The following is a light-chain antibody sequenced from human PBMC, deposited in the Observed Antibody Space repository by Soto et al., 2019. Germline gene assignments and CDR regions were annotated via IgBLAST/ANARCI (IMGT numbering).Light chain of an antibody. V-gene: IGLV1-40*01. J-gene: IGLJ1*01. CDR1: SSNIGAGYD. Sequence: QSVLTQPPSVSGAPGQRVTISCTGSSSNIGAGYDVHWYQQLPGTAPKLLIYGNSNRPSGVPDRISSSKSGTSASLAITGLQAEDEADYYCQSYDSSLSGYVFGTGTKVTV. CDR3: QSYDSSLSGYV. CDR2: GNS.